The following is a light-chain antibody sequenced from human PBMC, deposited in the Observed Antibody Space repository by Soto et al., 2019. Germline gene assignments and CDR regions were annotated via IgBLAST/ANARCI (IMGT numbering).Light chain of an antibody. CDR3: CSYAGTSTPYV. J-gene: IGLJ1*01. Sequence: QSALTQPAAVSGSPGKSITISCTGTSSDVGSYNLVSWYQQHPGKAPKLMISDVSKRPSGVSDRFSGSKSGNTASLTISGLQAEDEADYFCCSYAGTSTPYVFGTGTKVTVL. CDR1: SSDVGSYNL. V-gene: IGLV2-23*02. CDR2: DVS.